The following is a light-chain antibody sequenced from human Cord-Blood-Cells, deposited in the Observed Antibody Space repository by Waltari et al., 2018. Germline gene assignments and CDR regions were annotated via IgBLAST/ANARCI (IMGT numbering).Light chain of an antibody. CDR1: SSDVGGSNY. V-gene: IGLV2-14*03. CDR3: SSYTSRSTWV. Sequence: QSALTQPASVSGSPGQSITISCTGTSSDVGGSNYVSWYQQHPGKAPKLMIYDVSNRPSGVSNRFSGSKSGNTASLTISGLQAEDEADYYCSSYTSRSTWVFGGGTKLTVL. J-gene: IGLJ3*02. CDR2: DVS.